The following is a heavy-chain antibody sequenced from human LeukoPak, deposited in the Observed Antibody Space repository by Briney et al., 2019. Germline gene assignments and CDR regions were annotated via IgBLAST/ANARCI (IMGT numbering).Heavy chain of an antibody. CDR1: GFTFSSYS. J-gene: IGHJ4*02. D-gene: IGHD2-15*01. Sequence: GGSLRLSCAASGFTFSSYSMNWVRQAPGKGLEWVSYISSSGSTIYYADSVKGRFTISRDNAKNSLYLQMNSLRAEDTAVYYCARDRQYCSGGSCYYYFDYWGQGTLVTVSS. V-gene: IGHV3-48*01. CDR3: ARDRQYCSGGSCYYYFDY. CDR2: ISSSGSTI.